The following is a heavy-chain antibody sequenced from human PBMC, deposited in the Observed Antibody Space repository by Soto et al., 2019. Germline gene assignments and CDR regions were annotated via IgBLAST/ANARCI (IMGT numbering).Heavy chain of an antibody. CDR1: GFTFSSYD. V-gene: IGHV3-13*01. J-gene: IGHJ6*02. D-gene: IGHD3-10*01. CDR2: IGTAGDT. CDR3: ARVAMVRGVPPYYYYGMDV. Sequence: GGSLRLSCAASGFTFSSYDMHWVRQATGKGLEWVSAIGTAGDTYYPGSVKGRFTISRENAKNSLYLQMNSLRAEDTAVYYCARVAMVRGVPPYYYYGMDVWGQGTTVTVSS.